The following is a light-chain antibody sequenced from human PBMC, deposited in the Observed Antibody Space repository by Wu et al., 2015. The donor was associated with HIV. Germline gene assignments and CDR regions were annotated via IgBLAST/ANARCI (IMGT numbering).Light chain of an antibody. J-gene: IGKJ4*01. Sequence: IQLTQSPSSLSASVGDRVTITCRASQGISSALAWYQQKPGKAPKVLIYDTSSLESGVPSRFSGSGSGTDFTLTISSLQPEDFATYYCQQFNGYPTFGGGTKVEIK. CDR2: DTS. CDR3: QQFNGYPT. CDR1: QGISSA. V-gene: IGKV1-13*02.